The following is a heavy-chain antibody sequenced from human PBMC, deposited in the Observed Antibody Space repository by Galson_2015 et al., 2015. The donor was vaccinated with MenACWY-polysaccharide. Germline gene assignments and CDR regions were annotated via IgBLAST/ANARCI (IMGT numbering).Heavy chain of an antibody. J-gene: IGHJ4*02. D-gene: IGHD4/OR15-4a*01. CDR2: IISDGSST. CDR3: TRGSQYGANYCGY. Sequence: SLRLSCAASGFTFSSSWMHWVRQAPGKGLVWVSSIISDGSSTNYADSVRGRFTISRDNAKNMLHLQMNGLRGEDTAVYYCTRGSQYGANYCGYWGQGTLVTVPS. V-gene: IGHV3-74*01. CDR1: GFTFSSSW.